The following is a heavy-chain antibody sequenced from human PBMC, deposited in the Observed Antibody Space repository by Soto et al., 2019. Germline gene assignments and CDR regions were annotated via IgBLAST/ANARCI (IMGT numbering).Heavy chain of an antibody. V-gene: IGHV1-2*02. CDR1: GYTFTGYY. CDR2: INPNSGGT. Sequence: GASVKVSCKASGYTFTGYYMHWVRQAPGQGLEWMGWINPNSGGTNYAQKFQGRVTMTRDTSISTAYMELSRLRFDDTAVYYCARDYPPDYYDSSGYYSGGWFDLWGQGTLVTVSS. D-gene: IGHD3-22*01. CDR3: ARDYPPDYYDSSGYYSGGWFDL. J-gene: IGHJ5*02.